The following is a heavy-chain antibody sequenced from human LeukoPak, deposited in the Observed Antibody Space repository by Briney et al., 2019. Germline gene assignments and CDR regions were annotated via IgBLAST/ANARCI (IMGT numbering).Heavy chain of an antibody. CDR3: ARYLGSVDV. J-gene: IGHJ6*02. D-gene: IGHD5-12*01. V-gene: IGHV4-39*01. CDR2: FYYSGST. Sequence: SETLSLTCTVSGDSISSSSYYWGWIRQPPGKGLEWIGSFYYSGSTYYNPSPKSRVTISVDTSKNQFSLKLSSVTAADTAVYYCARYLGSVDVWGQGTTVTVS. CDR1: GDSISSSSYY.